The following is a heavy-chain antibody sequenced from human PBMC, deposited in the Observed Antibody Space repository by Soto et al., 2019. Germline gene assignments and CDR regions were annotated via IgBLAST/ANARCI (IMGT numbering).Heavy chain of an antibody. J-gene: IGHJ6*03. V-gene: IGHV4-59*01. CDR1: GGSYSSYY. CDR2: IYYSGST. Sequence: SLTCTGCGGSYSSYYWSWFRQPPGKGLEWIGYIYYSGSTNYNPSLKSRVTISVDTSKNQFSLKLSSVTAADTAVYYCARDHSVTMVRGDYYYMDVWGKGTTVTVSS. D-gene: IGHD3-10*01. CDR3: ARDHSVTMVRGDYYYMDV.